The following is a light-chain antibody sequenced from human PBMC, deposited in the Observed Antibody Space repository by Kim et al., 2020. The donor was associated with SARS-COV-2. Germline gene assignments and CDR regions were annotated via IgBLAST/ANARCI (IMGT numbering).Light chain of an antibody. CDR3: ASWDDSLNGL. CDR2: GND. Sequence: ELTQPPSVSGTPGQRVTISCSGSSSNIGSYVVNWYQQFPGKAPKLLIYGNDQRPSEFPDRFSASKSGTSASLAISGLQSEDEADYYSASWDDSLNGLFGGGTQLTVL. V-gene: IGLV1-44*01. CDR1: SSNIGSYV. J-gene: IGLJ2*01.